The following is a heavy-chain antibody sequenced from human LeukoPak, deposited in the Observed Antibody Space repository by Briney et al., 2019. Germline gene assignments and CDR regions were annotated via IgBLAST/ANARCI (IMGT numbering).Heavy chain of an antibody. CDR2: IRYDGSNK. Sequence: GGSLRLSCAASGFTFLSYGMHWVRQAPGKGLEWVAFIRYDGSNKYYADSVKGRFTISRDNSKNTLYLQMNSLRAEDTAVYYCAKEKWLVREFDYWGQGTLVTVSS. CDR3: AKEKWLVREFDY. V-gene: IGHV3-30*02. D-gene: IGHD6-19*01. CDR1: GFTFLSYG. J-gene: IGHJ4*02.